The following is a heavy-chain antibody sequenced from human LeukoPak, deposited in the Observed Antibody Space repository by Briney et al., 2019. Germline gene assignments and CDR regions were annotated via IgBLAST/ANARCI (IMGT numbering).Heavy chain of an antibody. CDR2: INPSGGST. Sequence: ASVTVSCKASGYTFTSYYMHWVRQAPGQGLEWMGIINPSGGSTSYAQKFQGRVTMTRDTSMSTVYMELSSLRSEDTAVYYCARNGPRDVPLDYWGQGTLVTVSS. V-gene: IGHV1-46*01. CDR1: GYTFTSYY. D-gene: IGHD2-8*01. J-gene: IGHJ4*02. CDR3: ARNGPRDVPLDY.